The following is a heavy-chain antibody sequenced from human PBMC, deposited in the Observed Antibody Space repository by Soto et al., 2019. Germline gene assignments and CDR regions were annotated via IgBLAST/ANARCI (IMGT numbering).Heavy chain of an antibody. V-gene: IGHV1-69*06. CDR2: IIPIFGTA. J-gene: IGHJ6*02. CDR1: GGTFSSYA. Sequence: ASVKVSCKASGGTFSSYAISWVRQAPGQGLEWMGGIIPIFGTANYAQKFQGRVTITADKSTSTAYMELSSLRSEDTAVYYCARDRRKYDILTGYYNFYYYYGMDVWGQGTTVTVSS. D-gene: IGHD3-9*01. CDR3: ARDRRKYDILTGYYNFYYYYGMDV.